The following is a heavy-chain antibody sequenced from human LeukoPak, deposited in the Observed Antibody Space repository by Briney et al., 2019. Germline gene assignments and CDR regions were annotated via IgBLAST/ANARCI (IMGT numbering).Heavy chain of an antibody. J-gene: IGHJ4*02. CDR3: AKGLERESRLDS. D-gene: IGHD1-1*01. V-gene: IGHV3-23*01. Sequence: GGSLRLSCAASGFTFSSYGMTWVRQAPGKGLEWVSGISGSGDNTWYGDSVKGRFTISRDNSKKTLDLQMHSLRAEDTAVYYCAKGLERESRLDSWGQGTLVTVSS. CDR2: ISGSGDNT. CDR1: GFTFSSYG.